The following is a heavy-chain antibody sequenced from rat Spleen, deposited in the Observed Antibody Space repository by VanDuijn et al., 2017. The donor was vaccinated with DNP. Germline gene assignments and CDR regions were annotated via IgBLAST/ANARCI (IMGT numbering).Heavy chain of an antibody. Sequence: EVKLVESGGGLVQPGRSLKLSCAASGFNFNAYWMGWVRQAPGKGLEWIGEIDKDSSPKKYNPSLKDKFTITRDNAQNTLYLQMSKLGTEDTAIYYAVTEDTGVRTWCQGVMVTVSS. CDR3: VTEDTGVRT. D-gene: IGHD4-1*01. CDR1: GFNFNAYW. V-gene: IGHV4-2*01. CDR2: IDKDSSPK. J-gene: IGHJ2*01.